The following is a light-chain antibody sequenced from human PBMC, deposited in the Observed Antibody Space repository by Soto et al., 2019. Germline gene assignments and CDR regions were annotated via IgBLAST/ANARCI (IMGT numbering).Light chain of an antibody. CDR3: QQDYNLPQT. V-gene: IGKV3D-7*01. J-gene: IGKJ1*01. CDR2: GAS. Sequence: PGARVTLSCRASQSVSSSYLTWYQQKPGQAPRLLIYGASTRATSIPARFSGSGSGTDFTLTISSLQPEDFAVYYCQQDYNLPQTFGQGTKVEIK. CDR1: QSVSSSY.